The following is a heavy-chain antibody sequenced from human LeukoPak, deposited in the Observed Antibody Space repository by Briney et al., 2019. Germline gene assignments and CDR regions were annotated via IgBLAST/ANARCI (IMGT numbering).Heavy chain of an antibody. J-gene: IGHJ4*02. D-gene: IGHD1-26*01. V-gene: IGHV4-4*02. CDR1: GGSISSSNW. CDR3: ARGLRGWGFTYYFDY. CDR2: IYHSGST. Sequence: SETLSLTCAVSGGSISSSNWWSWVRPPPGKGLEWIGEIYHSGSTNYNPSLKSRVTISVDKSKNQFSLKLSSVTAADTAVYYCARGLRGWGFTYYFDYWGQGTLVTVSS.